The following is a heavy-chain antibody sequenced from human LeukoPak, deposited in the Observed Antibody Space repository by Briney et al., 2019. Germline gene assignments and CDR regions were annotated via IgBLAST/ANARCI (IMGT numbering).Heavy chain of an antibody. CDR1: GGSFSGYY. J-gene: IGHJ4*02. CDR3: ARVFTDTPPDY. Sequence: PSETLSLTCAVYGGSFSGYYWSWIRQPPGKGLEWIGEINHSGSTNYNPSLKSRVTISVDTSKNQFSLKLSSVTAADTAVYYCARVFTDTPPDYWGQGALVTVSS. V-gene: IGHV4-34*01. CDR2: INHSGST. D-gene: IGHD1-14*01.